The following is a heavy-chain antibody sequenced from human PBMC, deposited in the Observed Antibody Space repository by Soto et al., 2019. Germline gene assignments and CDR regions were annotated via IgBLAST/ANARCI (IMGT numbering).Heavy chain of an antibody. CDR3: AKELERRLDY. D-gene: IGHD1-1*01. Sequence: QVQLVESGGGVVQPGRSLRLSCAASGFTYSSYAMHWVRQAPGKGLEWVAVISYDGGNKYYADSVKGRFTISRDNSKNTLYLQMNRLRAEDTAVYYCAKELERRLDYWGQGTLVTVSS. V-gene: IGHV3-30-3*01. CDR2: ISYDGGNK. J-gene: IGHJ4*02. CDR1: GFTYSSYA.